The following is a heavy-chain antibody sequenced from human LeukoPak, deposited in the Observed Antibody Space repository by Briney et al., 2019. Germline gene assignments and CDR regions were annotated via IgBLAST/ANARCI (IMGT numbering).Heavy chain of an antibody. V-gene: IGHV3-74*01. CDR2: INTDGSST. D-gene: IGHD1-26*01. J-gene: IGHJ3*02. Sequence: PGGSLRLSCAASGFTFSSYWMRWVRQAPGKGLEWVSRINTDGSSTSYADSVKGRFTISRDNSKNTLYLQMNSLRAEDTAVYYCAKSIISGSPLRAFDIWGQGTMVSVSS. CDR3: AKSIISGSPLRAFDI. CDR1: GFTFSSYW.